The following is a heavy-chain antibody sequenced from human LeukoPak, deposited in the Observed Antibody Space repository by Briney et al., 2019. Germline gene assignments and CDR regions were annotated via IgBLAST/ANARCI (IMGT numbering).Heavy chain of an antibody. CDR3: ARGPNYGDRVDYFDY. D-gene: IGHD4-17*01. J-gene: IGHJ4*02. CDR2: IKQGGNEK. CDR1: EFTFSGYW. V-gene: IGHV3-7*01. Sequence: GGSLRLSCAASEFTFSGYWMSWVRQVPGRGLEWVAHIKQGGNEKHYVDSVEGRFTLSRDDSKNSLYLQMNSLRVDDSAVYYCARGPNYGDRVDYFDYWGQGTLVTVSS.